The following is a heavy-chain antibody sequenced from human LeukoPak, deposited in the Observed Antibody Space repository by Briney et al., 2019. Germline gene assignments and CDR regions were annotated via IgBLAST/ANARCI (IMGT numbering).Heavy chain of an antibody. CDR3: ARDRKDIVVVPAPNGMDV. CDR2: INPSGGST. CDR1: GYTFTSYY. D-gene: IGHD2-2*01. Sequence: ASVKVSCKASGYTFTSYYMHWVRQAPGQGLEWMGIINPSGGSTSYAQKFQGRVTMTRDTSTSTVYMELSSLRSEDTAVYYCARDRKDIVVVPAPNGMDVWGQGTTVTVPS. V-gene: IGHV1-46*01. J-gene: IGHJ6*02.